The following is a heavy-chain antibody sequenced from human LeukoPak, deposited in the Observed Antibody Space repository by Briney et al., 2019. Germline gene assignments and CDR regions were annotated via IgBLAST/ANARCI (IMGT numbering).Heavy chain of an antibody. CDR1: GGTFSSYA. CDR3: ARVFGDYYDSSGYYYGY. Sequence: SVKVSCKASGGTFSSYAISWVRQAPGQGLEWMGGIIPIFGTANYAQKFQGRVTITVDESTSTAYMELSSLRSEDTAVYYCARVFGDYYDSSGYYYGYWGQGTLVTVSS. V-gene: IGHV1-69*13. D-gene: IGHD3-22*01. J-gene: IGHJ4*02. CDR2: IIPIFGTA.